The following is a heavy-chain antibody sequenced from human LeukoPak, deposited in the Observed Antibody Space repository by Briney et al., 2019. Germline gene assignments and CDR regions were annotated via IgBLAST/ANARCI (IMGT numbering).Heavy chain of an antibody. J-gene: IGHJ3*02. V-gene: IGHV4-39*07. CDR3: ARGVGNTAMVTDAFDI. Sequence: SETLSLTCTVSGGSISSSSYYWGWIRQPPGKGLEWIGSIYYSGSTYYNPSLKSRVTISVDTSKNQFSLKLSSVTAADTAVYYCARGVGNTAMVTDAFDIWGQGTMVTVSS. CDR1: GGSISSSSYY. CDR2: IYYSGST. D-gene: IGHD5-18*01.